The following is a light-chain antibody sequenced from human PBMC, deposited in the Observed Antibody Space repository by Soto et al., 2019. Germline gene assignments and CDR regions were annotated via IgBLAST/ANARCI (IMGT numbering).Light chain of an antibody. CDR2: RAS. V-gene: IGKV1-39*01. Sequence: DIQLTQSPSSLSASVTDRVTITCRASQAINNNLTWYQQKLGKAPELLIDRASALRSGVPSRFSGSVSATDFTLTISSLEHEDFGTYYCQQSYSTPYTFGQGTKVEIK. CDR3: QQSYSTPYT. J-gene: IGKJ2*01. CDR1: QAINNN.